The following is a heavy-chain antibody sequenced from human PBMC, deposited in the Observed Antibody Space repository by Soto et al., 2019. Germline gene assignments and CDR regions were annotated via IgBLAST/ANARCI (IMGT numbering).Heavy chain of an antibody. CDR1: GVSISSDNW. V-gene: IGHV4-4*02. D-gene: IGHD2-21*01. Sequence: QVQLQESGPGLVKPSGTLSLTCAVSGVSISSDNWWSWVRQPPGKGLQWMGEIYHTGGTFYNPSLRSRVTVSLDKSKNQFSLRLTSVTAADTAVYYCAKNTCYGGYCDTAFKIWGQGTTVTVSP. J-gene: IGHJ3*02. CDR2: IYHTGGT. CDR3: AKNTCYGGYCDTAFKI.